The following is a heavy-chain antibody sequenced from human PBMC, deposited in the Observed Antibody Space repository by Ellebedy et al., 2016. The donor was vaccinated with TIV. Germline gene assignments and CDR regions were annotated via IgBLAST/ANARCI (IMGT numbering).Heavy chain of an antibody. D-gene: IGHD6-13*01. V-gene: IGHV3-33*01. CDR2: IWYDGSNN. Sequence: GGSLRLSCAASGFTFSRYGMHWVRQAPGKGLEWVAAIWYDGSNNYYADSVKGRFTISRDNSKNTLSLQMNSLRAEDTAVYYCAREGAAAGTYQFDYWGQGTLVTVSS. J-gene: IGHJ4*02. CDR3: AREGAAAGTYQFDY. CDR1: GFTFSRYG.